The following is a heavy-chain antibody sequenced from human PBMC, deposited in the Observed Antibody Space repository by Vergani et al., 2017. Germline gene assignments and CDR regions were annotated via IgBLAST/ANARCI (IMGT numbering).Heavy chain of an antibody. CDR3: AACWELPPDYYGMDV. Sequence: QVQLVQSGAEVKKPGASVKVSCKASGYTFTSYGISWVRQAPGQGLKWMGWISAYNGNTKHAQKLQGRVTMTTDTSTSTAYMELRSLRSDDTAVYYCAACWELPPDYYGMDVWGQGTTVTVSS. CDR1: GYTFTSYG. J-gene: IGHJ6*02. CDR2: ISAYNGNT. D-gene: IGHD1-26*01. V-gene: IGHV1-18*04.